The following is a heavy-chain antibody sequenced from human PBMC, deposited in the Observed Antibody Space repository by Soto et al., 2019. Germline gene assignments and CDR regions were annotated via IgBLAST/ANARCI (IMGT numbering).Heavy chain of an antibody. V-gene: IGHV3-33*01. CDR3: ARIDCTGNNCRPYAYYEMDV. D-gene: IGHD2-8*02. J-gene: IGHJ6*02. Sequence: GGSLRLSCAASGFTFNTYGMHWVRQAPGRGLEWVAGIWYDGSIKYYADSVKGRFTISRDDSHNTIYLKMNSLRAEDTAVYYCARIDCTGNNCRPYAYYEMDVWGQGTTVTVSS. CDR2: IWYDGSIK. CDR1: GFTFNTYG.